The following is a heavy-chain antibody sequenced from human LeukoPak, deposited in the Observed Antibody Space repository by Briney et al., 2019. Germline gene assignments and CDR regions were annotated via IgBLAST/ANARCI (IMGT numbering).Heavy chain of an antibody. V-gene: IGHV4-30-2*01. J-gene: IGHJ4*02. CDR1: GGSISSGGDY. CDR3: ARVVSDYAKLDY. D-gene: IGHD5-12*01. Sequence: SQTLSLTCTVSGGSISSGGDYWSWIRQPPGKGLEWIGEINHSGSTNYNPSLKSRVTISVDTSKNQFSLKLSSVTAADTAVYYCARVVSDYAKLDYWGQGTLVTVSS. CDR2: INHSGST.